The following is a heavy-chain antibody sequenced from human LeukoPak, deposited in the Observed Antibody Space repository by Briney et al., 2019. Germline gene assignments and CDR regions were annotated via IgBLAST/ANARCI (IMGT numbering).Heavy chain of an antibody. CDR2: ISSNGGST. Sequence: GGSLRLSCAASGFTFSSYAMHWVRQAPGKGLEYVSAISSNGGSTYYANSVKGRFTISRDNSKNTLYLQMGSLRAEDMAVYYCAKVPYSSGWYEGYYYYGMDVWGQGTTVTVSS. J-gene: IGHJ6*02. CDR1: GFTFSSYA. CDR3: AKVPYSSGWYEGYYYYGMDV. V-gene: IGHV3-64*01. D-gene: IGHD6-19*01.